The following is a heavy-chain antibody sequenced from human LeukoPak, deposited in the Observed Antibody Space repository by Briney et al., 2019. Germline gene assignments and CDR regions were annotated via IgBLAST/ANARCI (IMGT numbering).Heavy chain of an antibody. V-gene: IGHV4-34*01. J-gene: IGHJ6*03. CDR3: ARGLGYYCYMDV. CDR1: GGSFSGYY. Sequence: KPSETLSLTCAVYGGSFSGYYWSWIRQPPGKGLEWIGEINHSGSTNYNPSLKSRVTISVDTSKNQFSLKLSSVTAADTAVYYCARGLGYYCYMDVWGKGTTVTVSS. CDR2: INHSGST. D-gene: IGHD7-27*01.